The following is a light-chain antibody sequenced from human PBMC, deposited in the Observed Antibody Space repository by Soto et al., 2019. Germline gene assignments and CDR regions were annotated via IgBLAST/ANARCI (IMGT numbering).Light chain of an antibody. CDR2: GAS. CDR1: QSVSSSF. Sequence: EIVLTQSPGTLSLSPGERATLSCRASQSVSSSFLAWYQQKPGQAPRLPIYGASNRATGIPDRFSGSGSGTDFTLTISILEPEDFAVYYCQQYVTSPWAFGQGTKVAIE. J-gene: IGKJ1*01. CDR3: QQYVTSPWA. V-gene: IGKV3-20*01.